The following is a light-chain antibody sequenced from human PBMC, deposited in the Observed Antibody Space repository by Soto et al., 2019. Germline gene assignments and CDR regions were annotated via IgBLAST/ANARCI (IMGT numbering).Light chain of an antibody. CDR1: SSDVGGYNY. CDR2: EVT. V-gene: IGLV2-14*01. J-gene: IGLJ3*02. CDR3: SSYTTTITV. Sequence: QSALTQPASVSGSPGQSITISCTGSSSDVGGYNYVSWYQQYPGKPPQLLIYEVTNRPLGVSNRFSGSKSGNTASLTISGLQAEDEADYYCSSYTTTITVFGGGTKLTVL.